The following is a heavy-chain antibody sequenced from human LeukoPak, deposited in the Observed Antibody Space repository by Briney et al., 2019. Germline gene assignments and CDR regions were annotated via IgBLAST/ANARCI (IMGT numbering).Heavy chain of an antibody. CDR2: ISDSGGTT. J-gene: IGHJ5*02. Sequence: GGSLRLSCAASGFTFSSYAMSWVRHAPGEGLEWVSAISDSGGTTYYADSVKGRFTISRDNSKNTLYLQMNSLRGEDTAVYYCAKPTRGYCSSTACPNWFDPWGQGTLVTVSS. CDR1: GFTFSSYA. D-gene: IGHD2-2*01. V-gene: IGHV3-23*01. CDR3: AKPTRGYCSSTACPNWFDP.